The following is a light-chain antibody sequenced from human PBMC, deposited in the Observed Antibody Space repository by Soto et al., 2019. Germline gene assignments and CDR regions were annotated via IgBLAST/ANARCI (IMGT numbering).Light chain of an antibody. CDR3: QSYDSSLSGWV. Sequence: QSVLTQPPSVSGAPGQRVTISCTGSSPNIGAGYDVHWYQQLPGTAPKLLIYGNSNRSSGVPDRFSGSKSGTSASLAITGLQAEDEADYYCQSYDSSLSGWVFGGGTKLTVL. CDR1: SPNIGAGYD. J-gene: IGLJ3*02. CDR2: GNS. V-gene: IGLV1-40*01.